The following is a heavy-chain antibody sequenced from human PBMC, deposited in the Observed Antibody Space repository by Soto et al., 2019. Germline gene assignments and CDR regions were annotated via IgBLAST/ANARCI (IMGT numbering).Heavy chain of an antibody. D-gene: IGHD6-13*01. CDR3: ARVSSSSWSSGYYYGMDV. V-gene: IGHV4-59*08. J-gene: IGHJ6*04. CDR1: GGSISSYY. CDR2: IYYSGST. Sequence: SETLSLTCTVSGGSISSYYWSWIRQPPGKGLEWIGYIYYSGSTNYIPSLKSRVTISVDTSKNQFSLKLSSVTAADTAVYYCARVSSSSWSSGYYYGMDVWGKGTTVT.